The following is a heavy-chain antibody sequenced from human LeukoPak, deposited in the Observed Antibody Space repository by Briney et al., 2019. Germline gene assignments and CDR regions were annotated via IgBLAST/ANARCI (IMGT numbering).Heavy chain of an antibody. CDR3: AREMGGGHFDY. CDR2: INPSSGRT. D-gene: IGHD3-16*01. J-gene: IGHJ4*02. V-gene: IGHV1-46*01. Sequence: GASVKVSCKASGYTFSSYYMHWVRQAPGQGLEWMGVINPSSGRTSYAQKVQGRVTMTRDTSTSTVYMELSSLRSEDTAVYYCAREMGGGHFDYWGQGTLVTVSS. CDR1: GYTFSSYY.